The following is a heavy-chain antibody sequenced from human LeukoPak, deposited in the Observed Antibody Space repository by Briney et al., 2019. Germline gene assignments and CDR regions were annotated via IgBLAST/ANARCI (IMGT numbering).Heavy chain of an antibody. Sequence: GGSLRLSCAASGFTVSSNYMSWVRQAPGKGLEWVSVIYSGGSTYYADSVKGRFTISRDNSKNTLYLQMNSLRAEDTAVYYCARDYYYDSSGYYYLSDYWGQGTLVTVSS. CDR2: IYSGGST. CDR3: ARDYYYDSSGYYYLSDY. D-gene: IGHD3-22*01. V-gene: IGHV3-53*01. J-gene: IGHJ4*02. CDR1: GFTVSSNY.